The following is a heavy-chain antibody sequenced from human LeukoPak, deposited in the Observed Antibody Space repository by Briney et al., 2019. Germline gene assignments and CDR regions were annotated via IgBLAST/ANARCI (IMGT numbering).Heavy chain of an antibody. CDR2: IIPIFGTA. Sequence: GSSVKVSCKASGGTFSSYAISWVRQAPGQGLEWMGGIIPIFGTANYAQKFQGRVTITADESTSTAYMELSSLRSEDTAVYCCARGGGDGYNHDYYYGMDVWGQGTTVTVSS. CDR1: GGTFSSYA. V-gene: IGHV1-69*01. J-gene: IGHJ6*02. CDR3: ARGGGDGYNHDYYYGMDV. D-gene: IGHD5-24*01.